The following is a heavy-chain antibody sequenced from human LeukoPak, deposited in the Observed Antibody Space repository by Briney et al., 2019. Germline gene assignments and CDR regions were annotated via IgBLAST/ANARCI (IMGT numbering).Heavy chain of an antibody. D-gene: IGHD2-2*01. V-gene: IGHV1-2*02. CDR1: GYTFTSYA. Sequence: ASVKVSCKASGYTFTSYAMNWVRQAPGQGLEWMGWINPNSGGTNYAQKFQGRVTMTRDTSISTAYMELSRLRSDDTAVYYCARYCSSTSCKLYSWFDPWGQGTLVTVSS. CDR3: ARYCSSTSCKLYSWFDP. CDR2: INPNSGGT. J-gene: IGHJ5*02.